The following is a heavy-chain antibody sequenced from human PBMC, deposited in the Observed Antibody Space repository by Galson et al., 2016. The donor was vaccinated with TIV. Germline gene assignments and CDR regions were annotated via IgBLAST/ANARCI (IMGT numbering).Heavy chain of an antibody. CDR1: GYTFTKYG. D-gene: IGHD5/OR15-5a*01. CDR3: ARNRGYSVTGDFDF. Sequence: SVKVSCKASGYTFTKYGYSWVRQAPGQGLEWLGWISAYMGDTNSAQKFQGRVTITADESTSTAYMELSSLRSEDTAVYYCARNRGYSVTGDFDFWGQGTLVTVSS. CDR2: ISAYMGDT. V-gene: IGHV1-18*01. J-gene: IGHJ4*02.